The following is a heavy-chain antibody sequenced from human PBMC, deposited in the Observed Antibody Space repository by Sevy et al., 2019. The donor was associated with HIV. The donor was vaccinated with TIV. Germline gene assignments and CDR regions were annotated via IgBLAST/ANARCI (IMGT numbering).Heavy chain of an antibody. J-gene: IGHJ4*02. CDR2: ISGYNGDT. Sequence: ASVKVSCKASGYTFTNYGVSWVRQAPGQGLEWMGWISGYNGDTNYAQKVQGRLTLTTDPSTSTAYMELGSWRSDDTALYYCAKDSPWVGATSRSFEYWGQGTLVTVSS. V-gene: IGHV1-18*01. CDR1: GYTFTNYG. CDR3: AKDSPWVGATSRSFEY. D-gene: IGHD1-26*01.